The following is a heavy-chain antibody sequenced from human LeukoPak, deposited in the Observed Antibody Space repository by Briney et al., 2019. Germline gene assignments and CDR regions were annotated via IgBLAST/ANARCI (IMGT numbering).Heavy chain of an antibody. D-gene: IGHD3-10*01. V-gene: IGHV3-48*04. Sequence: GGSLRLSCAASGFTFSSYSMNWVRQAPGKGLEWVSYISSSSTIYYADSVKGRFTISRDNAKNSLYLQMNSLRAEDTAVYYCARDSDYYGMDVWGQGTTVTVSS. J-gene: IGHJ6*02. CDR2: ISSSSTI. CDR3: ARDSDYYGMDV. CDR1: GFTFSSYS.